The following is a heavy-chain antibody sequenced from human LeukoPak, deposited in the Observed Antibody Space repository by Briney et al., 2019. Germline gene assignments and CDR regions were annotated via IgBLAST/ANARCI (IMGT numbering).Heavy chain of an antibody. Sequence: GRSLRLSCAASGLTFSRSAMHWVRQAPGKGLGWVAVISYDGTNKYYEDSVKGRFTISRDSSKSTLYLQMNSLRAEDTAVYYCAKGSSTGRWVQLELDAFDIWGQGTMVTVSS. J-gene: IGHJ3*02. CDR2: ISYDGTNK. CDR3: AKGSSTGRWVQLELDAFDI. D-gene: IGHD5-24*01. V-gene: IGHV3-30*18. CDR1: GLTFSRSA.